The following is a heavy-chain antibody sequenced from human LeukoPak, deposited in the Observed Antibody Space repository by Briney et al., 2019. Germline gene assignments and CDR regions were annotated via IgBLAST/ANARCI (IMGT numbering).Heavy chain of an antibody. CDR2: TYYRSKWYY. J-gene: IGHJ6*02. D-gene: IGHD4-11*01. CDR1: GDSVSTNSAA. V-gene: IGHV6-1*01. Sequence: SQTLSLTCAISGDSVSTNSAAWHWIRQSPSRGLEWLGRTYYRSKWYYDYAVSVKSQISINPDTTKNQFSLQLNSVTPEDTAVYYCARYYSIHGLDVWGQGTTVTVSS. CDR3: ARYYSIHGLDV.